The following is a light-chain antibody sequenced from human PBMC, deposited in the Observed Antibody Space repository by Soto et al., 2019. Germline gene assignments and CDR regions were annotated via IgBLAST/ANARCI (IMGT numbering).Light chain of an antibody. CDR3: QQSYSGPLT. Sequence: DIHXMHVAGPPSASFGERVTTNCRASLSISSYLTWYQQKPGQAXKXXXYAASSLTSGVPSRFSGIGSGTDFNLTISIFQPEDFATYCCQQSYSGPLTLGRASQVDI. V-gene: IGKV1-39*01. J-gene: IGKJ4*01. CDR2: AAS. CDR1: LSISSY.